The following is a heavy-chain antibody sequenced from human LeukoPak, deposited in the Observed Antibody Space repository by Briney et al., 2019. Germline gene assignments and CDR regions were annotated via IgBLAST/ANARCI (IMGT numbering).Heavy chain of an antibody. V-gene: IGHV3-7*01. J-gene: IGHJ4*02. CDR1: GSTFSTSW. CDR2: INPDGSTK. CDR3: ARDVACNAFDY. D-gene: IGHD2/OR15-2a*01. Sequence: PGGSLRLSCAASGSTFSTSWMTWVRQAPGKGLEWVANINPDGSTKNYVGFVQGRFTISRDNAKNSVYLQMRSLRAEDTAVYFCARDVACNAFDYWGQGTLVSVSS.